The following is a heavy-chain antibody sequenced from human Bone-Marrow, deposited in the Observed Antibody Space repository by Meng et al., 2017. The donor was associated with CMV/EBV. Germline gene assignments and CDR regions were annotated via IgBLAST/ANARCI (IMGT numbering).Heavy chain of an antibody. V-gene: IGHV4-34*01. CDR3: ARSRLWFGELLPLGY. J-gene: IGHJ4*02. D-gene: IGHD3-10*01. CDR1: GGSFRGYY. CDR2: INHSGST. Sequence: SETLSLTCAVYGGSFRGYYWSWIRQPPGKGLEWIGEINHSGSTNYNPSLKSRVTISVDTSKNQFSLKLSSVTAADTAVYYCARSRLWFGELLPLGYWGQGTLVTVSS.